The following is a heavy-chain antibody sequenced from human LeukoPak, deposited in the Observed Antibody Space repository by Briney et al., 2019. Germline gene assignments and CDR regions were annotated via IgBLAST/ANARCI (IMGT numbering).Heavy chain of an antibody. CDR2: IYYSGST. CDR1: GGSISSYY. Sequence: SETLSLTCTVSGGSISSYYWSWNRQPPGKGLEWIGYIYYSGSTNYNPSLKSRVTISVDTSKNQFSLKLSSVTAADTAVYYCARAQRVYSYGYRGLGWFDPWGRGTLVTVSS. D-gene: IGHD5-18*01. J-gene: IGHJ5*02. V-gene: IGHV4-59*01. CDR3: ARAQRVYSYGYRGLGWFDP.